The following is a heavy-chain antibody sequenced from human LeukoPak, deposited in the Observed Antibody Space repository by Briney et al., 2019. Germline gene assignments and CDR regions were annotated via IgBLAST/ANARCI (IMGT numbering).Heavy chain of an antibody. J-gene: IGHJ4*02. V-gene: IGHV1-69*05. CDR2: IIPIFGTA. CDR1: GGTFSSYA. CDR3: ARGLTALTYYYDSSGYYYFDY. Sequence: ASVKVSCKASGGTFSSYAISWVRQAPGQGLEWMGGIIPIFGTANYAQKFQGRVTITTDESTSTAYMELSSLRSEDTAVYYCARGLTALTYYYDSSGYYYFDYWGQGTLVTVSS. D-gene: IGHD3-22*01.